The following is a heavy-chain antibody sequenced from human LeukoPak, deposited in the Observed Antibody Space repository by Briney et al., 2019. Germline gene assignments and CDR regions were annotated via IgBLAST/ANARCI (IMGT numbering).Heavy chain of an antibody. CDR3: ARISVLLPLLYGMDV. D-gene: IGHD5/OR15-5a*01. Sequence: ASVKVSCKASGYTFTSYYMHWVRQAPGQGLEWMGIINPSGGSTSYAQKLQGRVTMTRDTSTSTVYMELSSLRSEDTAVYYCARISVLLPLLYGMDVWGQGTTVTVSS. CDR2: INPSGGST. V-gene: IGHV1-46*01. J-gene: IGHJ6*02. CDR1: GYTFTSYY.